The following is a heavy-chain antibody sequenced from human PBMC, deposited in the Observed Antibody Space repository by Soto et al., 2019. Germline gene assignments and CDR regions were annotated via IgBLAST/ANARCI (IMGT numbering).Heavy chain of an antibody. CDR1: GGTFSSYA. Sequence: AVKVACKAYGGTFSSYAISWVRQAPGQGLEWMGRIIPIFGTANYAQKFQGRVTITADESTSTAYMELSSLRSEDTAVYYCARLPYCSTTSCYPIYYYGMDVWGQGTTVTVSS. D-gene: IGHD2-2*01. J-gene: IGHJ6*02. V-gene: IGHV1-69*13. CDR3: ARLPYCSTTSCYPIYYYGMDV. CDR2: IIPIFGTA.